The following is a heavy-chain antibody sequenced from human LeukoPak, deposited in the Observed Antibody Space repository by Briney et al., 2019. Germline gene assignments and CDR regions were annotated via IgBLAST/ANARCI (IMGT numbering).Heavy chain of an antibody. CDR2: IYYSGST. D-gene: IGHD2-2*01. J-gene: IGHJ6*03. V-gene: IGHV4-59*08. Sequence: PSETLSLTCTVSGGSISSYYWSWIRQPPGKGLEWIGYIYYSGSTNYKSSLKSRVTISVDTSKNQFSLRLTSVTAADTAVYYCARRYCSGADCYGGDSYYYMDVWGKGTTVTISS. CDR1: GGSISSYY. CDR3: ARRYCSGADCYGGDSYYYMDV.